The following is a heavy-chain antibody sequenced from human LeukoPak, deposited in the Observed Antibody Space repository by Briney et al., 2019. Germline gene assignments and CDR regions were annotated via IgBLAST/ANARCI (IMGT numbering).Heavy chain of an antibody. J-gene: IGHJ4*02. V-gene: IGHV3-23*01. Sequence: ISCSGGSTYYADSVKGRFTISRDNSKNTLYLQMNSLRAEDTAVYYCAKARHLRGVINFDYWGQGTLVTVSS. CDR2: ISCSGGST. D-gene: IGHD3-10*01. CDR3: AKARHLRGVINFDY.